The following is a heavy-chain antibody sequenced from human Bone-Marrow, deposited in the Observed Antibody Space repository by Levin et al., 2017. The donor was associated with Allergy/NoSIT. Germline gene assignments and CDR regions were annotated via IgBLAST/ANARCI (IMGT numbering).Heavy chain of an antibody. Sequence: GESLKISCKASGYTFTGYYMHWVRQAPGQGLEWMGWINPNSGGTNYAQKFQGRVTMTRDTSISTAYMELSRLRSDDTAVYYCARGDVLLWFEGQFDYWGQGTLVTVSS. D-gene: IGHD3-10*01. CDR1: GYTFTGYY. V-gene: IGHV1-2*02. CDR2: INPNSGGT. CDR3: ARGDVLLWFEGQFDY. J-gene: IGHJ4*02.